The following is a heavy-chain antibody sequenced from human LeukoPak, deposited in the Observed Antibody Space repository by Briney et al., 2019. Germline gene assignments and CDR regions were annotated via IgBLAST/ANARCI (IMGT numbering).Heavy chain of an antibody. D-gene: IGHD1-20*01. Sequence: GGSLRLSCVPSGFSFSNYAMSWVRQAPGKGLVWVSRIKSDGITITYADSVKGRFTISRDNAKNTLYLQMNSLRAEDTAVYYCLRDLNWSLDQWGQGTLVTVSS. J-gene: IGHJ4*02. V-gene: IGHV3-74*01. CDR3: LRDLNWSLDQ. CDR2: IKSDGITI. CDR1: GFSFSNYA.